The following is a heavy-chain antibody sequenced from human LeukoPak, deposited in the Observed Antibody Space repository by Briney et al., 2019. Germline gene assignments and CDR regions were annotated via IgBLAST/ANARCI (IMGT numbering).Heavy chain of an antibody. Sequence: PSETLSLTCTVSGGSISGYSWTWIRQPPGKGLEWIGRMFYSGNTDYNPSLKSRLTMSIDTSKNQFSLKLSSVTAADTAVYFCARDQEHCSGTSCYPYWYDSWGQGTLVTVSS. CDR1: GGSISGYS. CDR2: MFYSGNT. J-gene: IGHJ5*01. CDR3: ARDQEHCSGTSCYPYWYDS. D-gene: IGHD2-2*01. V-gene: IGHV4-59*12.